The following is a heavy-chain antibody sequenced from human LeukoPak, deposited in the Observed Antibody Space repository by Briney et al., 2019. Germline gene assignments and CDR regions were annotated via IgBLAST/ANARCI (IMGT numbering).Heavy chain of an antibody. CDR2: IISSSSYI. Sequence: IPGGSLRLSCAASGFTFSTYSMNWVRQAPGKGLEWVSSIISSSSYIYYADSVKGRFTISRDNAKNSLYLQMNSLRAEDTAVYYCARDPQYCSGGSCYSFDYWGQGTLVTVSS. V-gene: IGHV3-21*01. D-gene: IGHD2-15*01. J-gene: IGHJ4*02. CDR3: ARDPQYCSGGSCYSFDY. CDR1: GFTFSTYS.